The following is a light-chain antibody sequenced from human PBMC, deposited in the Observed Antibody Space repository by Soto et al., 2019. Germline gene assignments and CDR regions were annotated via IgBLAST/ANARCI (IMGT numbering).Light chain of an antibody. J-gene: IGKJ4*01. Sequence: DIVMTQSPLSLPVTPREPASISCRSSQSLLHSNGYNYLDWYLQKPGQSPQLLIYLGSNRASGVPDRFSGSGSGTDFTLKISRVEAEDVGVYYCMQALPFTFGGGTKVEIK. CDR2: LGS. CDR3: MQALPFT. CDR1: QSLLHSNGYNY. V-gene: IGKV2-28*01.